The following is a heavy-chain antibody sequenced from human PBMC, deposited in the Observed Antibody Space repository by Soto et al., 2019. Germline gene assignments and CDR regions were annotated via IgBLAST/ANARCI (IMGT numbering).Heavy chain of an antibody. CDR2: IKPDGSEQ. V-gene: IGHV3-7*01. Sequence: PGGSLRLSCAASEFTFDKYYMTWVRQAPGKGPEWVANIKPDGSEQYYVDSVKGRFTISRDNANNSLYLQMNSLRAEDTAVYFWARGNWNYYFVYDVWGKGTTVTVSS. D-gene: IGHD1-7*01. CDR3: ARGNWNYYFVYDV. J-gene: IGHJ6*04. CDR1: EFTFDKYY.